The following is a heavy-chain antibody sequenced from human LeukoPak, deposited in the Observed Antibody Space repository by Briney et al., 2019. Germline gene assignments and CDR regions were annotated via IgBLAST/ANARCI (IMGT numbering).Heavy chain of an antibody. CDR3: ANYYDSSGYYLT. CDR1: GGAISSYY. CDR2: VHYTGST. J-gene: IGHJ4*02. V-gene: IGHV4-59*08. Sequence: SETLSLTCTVSGGAISSYYWSWIRQPPGKGREWIGYVHYTGSTNDNPSLKRRATISLDTSKNQISLKLSSVTAADTAVYYCANYYDSSGYYLTWGQGILVTVSS. D-gene: IGHD3-22*01.